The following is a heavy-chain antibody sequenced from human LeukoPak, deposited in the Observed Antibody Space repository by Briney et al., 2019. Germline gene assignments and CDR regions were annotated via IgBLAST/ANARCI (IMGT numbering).Heavy chain of an antibody. Sequence: SETLSLTCTVSGGSISSSSYYWGWIRQPPGKGLEWIGSIYYNPSLKSRVTISVDTSKNQFSLKLSSVTAADTAVYYCAKARAGDITAAFNYWGQGTLVTVSS. CDR1: GGSISSSSYY. CDR3: AKARAGDITAAFNY. D-gene: IGHD6-13*01. J-gene: IGHJ4*02. CDR2: I. V-gene: IGHV4-39*01.